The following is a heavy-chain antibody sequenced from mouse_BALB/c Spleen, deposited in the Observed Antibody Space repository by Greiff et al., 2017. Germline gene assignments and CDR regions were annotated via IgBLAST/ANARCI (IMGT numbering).Heavy chain of an antibody. J-gene: IGHJ2*01. Sequence: EVMLVESGGGLVKPGGSLKLSCAASGFTFSSYAMSWVRQTPATRLEWVASISSGGSTYYPDSVKGRFTISRDNARNILYLQMSSLRSEDTAMYYGSRDDGYYSYWGQGTTLTVSS. CDR2: ISSGGST. CDR1: GFTFSSYA. CDR3: SRDDGYYSY. D-gene: IGHD2-3*01. V-gene: IGHV5-6-5*01.